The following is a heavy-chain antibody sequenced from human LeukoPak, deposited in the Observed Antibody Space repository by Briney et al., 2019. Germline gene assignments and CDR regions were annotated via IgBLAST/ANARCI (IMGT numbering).Heavy chain of an antibody. Sequence: GGSLRLSCAASGFTFSSYAMSWVRQAPGKGLEWVSDISCSGGSTYYADSVKGRFTISRDNSKNTLYLQMNSLRAEDTAVYYCAREYYYGSGTNPAEAFDIWGQGTMVTVSS. CDR1: GFTFSSYA. CDR2: ISCSGGST. J-gene: IGHJ3*02. CDR3: AREYYYGSGTNPAEAFDI. D-gene: IGHD3-10*01. V-gene: IGHV3-23*01.